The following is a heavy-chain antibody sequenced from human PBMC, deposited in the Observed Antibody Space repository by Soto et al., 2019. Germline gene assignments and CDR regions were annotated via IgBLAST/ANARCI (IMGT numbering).Heavy chain of an antibody. CDR1: GLTFSSYA. J-gene: IGHJ4*02. CDR2: ISGSGGST. V-gene: IGHV3-23*01. CDR3: AKPFSFTYYDILTGYPPIDY. D-gene: IGHD3-9*01. Sequence: GGSLRLSCAASGLTFSSYAMSWVRQAPGKGLEWVSAISGSGGSTYYADSVKGRFTISRDNSKNTLYLQMNSLRAEDTAVYYCAKPFSFTYYDILTGYPPIDYWGQGTLVTVSS.